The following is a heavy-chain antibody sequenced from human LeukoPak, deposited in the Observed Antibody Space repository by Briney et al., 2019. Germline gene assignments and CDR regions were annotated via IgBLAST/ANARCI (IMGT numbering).Heavy chain of an antibody. CDR2: ISAYNGNT. CDR1: GYTFTSYG. D-gene: IGHD4-17*01. Sequence: ASVKVSCKASGYTFTSYGISWVRQAPGQGLEWMGWISAYNGNTNYAQKLQGRVTMTTDTSTSTAYMELRSLRSDDTAVYYCARDYSRMTTVTFIDYWGQGTLVTVSS. V-gene: IGHV1-18*01. CDR3: ARDYSRMTTVTFIDY. J-gene: IGHJ4*02.